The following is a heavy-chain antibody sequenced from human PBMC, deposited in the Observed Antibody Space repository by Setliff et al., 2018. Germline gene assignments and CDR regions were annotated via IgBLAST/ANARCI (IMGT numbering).Heavy chain of an antibody. CDR2: IYYSGST. J-gene: IGHJ5*02. CDR3: ARVTGYYDFWSGYYTGSYWFDP. V-gene: IGHV4-31*03. D-gene: IGHD3-3*01. Sequence: SETLSFTCTVSGGSISSGGYYWSWIRQHPGKGLEWIGYIYYSGSTYYNPSLKSRVTISVDTSKNQFSLKLSSVTAADTAVYYCARVTGYYDFWSGYYTGSYWFDPWGQGTLVTVSS. CDR1: GGSISSGGYY.